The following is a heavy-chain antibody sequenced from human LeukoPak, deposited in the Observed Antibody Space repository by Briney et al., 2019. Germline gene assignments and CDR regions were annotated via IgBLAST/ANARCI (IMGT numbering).Heavy chain of an antibody. CDR3: ARGSFGDYDY. CDR2: ITASGGGT. J-gene: IGHJ4*02. Sequence: PGGSLRLSCAASEFTFSSYAMSWVRQAPGKGLEWVSAITASGGGTYYTDSVKGRFTISGDNSKNTLYLQMNSLRAEDTAVYYCARGSFGDYDYWGQGTLVTVSS. V-gene: IGHV3-23*01. D-gene: IGHD4-17*01. CDR1: EFTFSSYA.